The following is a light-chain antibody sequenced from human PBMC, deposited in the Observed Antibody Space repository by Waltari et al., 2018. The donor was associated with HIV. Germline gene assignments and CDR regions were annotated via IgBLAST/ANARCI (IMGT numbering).Light chain of an antibody. J-gene: IGKJ1*01. V-gene: IGKV4-1*01. CDR2: WAS. CDR3: QQYYSLPRT. Sequence: DIVMTQSPDSLAVSLGERATINCKSSQSVLYSSNNKNYLACYQLKPRQPPKLLIYWASTRESGVPDRFSGSGSGTDFTLTISSLQAEDVAVYYCQQYYSLPRTFGQGTKVEIK. CDR1: QSVLYSSNNKNY.